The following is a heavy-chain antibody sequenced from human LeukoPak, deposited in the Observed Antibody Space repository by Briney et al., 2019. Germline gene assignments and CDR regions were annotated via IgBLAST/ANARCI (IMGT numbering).Heavy chain of an antibody. CDR1: GFTFSSYS. V-gene: IGHV3-21*01. J-gene: IGHJ6*03. D-gene: IGHD3-10*01. CDR2: ISSSSSYI. CDR3: ARDRSAQKLLGGSDYMDV. Sequence: GGSLRLSCAASGFTFSSYSMNWVRQAPGKGLEWVSSISSSSSYIYYADSVKGRFTISRDNAKNPLYLQMNSLRAEDTAVYYCARDRSAQKLLGGSDYMDVWGKGTTVTVSS.